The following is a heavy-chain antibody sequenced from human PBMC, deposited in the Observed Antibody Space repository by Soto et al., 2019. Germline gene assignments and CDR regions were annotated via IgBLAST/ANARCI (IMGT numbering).Heavy chain of an antibody. CDR1: GFTFSSYW. J-gene: IGHJ3*02. D-gene: IGHD1-26*01. CDR3: ARDYKGSPDAFYI. CDR2: IKQDGSEK. Sequence: GGSLRLSCAASGFTFSSYWMSWVRQAPGKGLEWVANIKQDGSEKYYVDSVKGRFTISRDNAKNSLYLQMNSLRAEDTAVYYCARDYKGSPDAFYIWGQGTMVTVSS. V-gene: IGHV3-7*03.